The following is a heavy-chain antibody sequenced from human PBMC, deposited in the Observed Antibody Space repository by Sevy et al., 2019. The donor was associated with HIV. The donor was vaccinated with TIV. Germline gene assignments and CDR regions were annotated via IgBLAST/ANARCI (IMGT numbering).Heavy chain of an antibody. CDR2: FDPEDGET. V-gene: IGHV1-24*01. D-gene: IGHD3-22*01. CDR1: GKTLSELS. Sequence: ASVKVSCTVSGKTLSELSMHWVRQAPGKGLVWMGSFDPEDGETIYAQNFQGRVTMTEDTFTDTAYMELSSLRSEDTAVYYCATTREYYSDNSGYFDYWGQGTLVTVSS. J-gene: IGHJ4*02. CDR3: ATTREYYSDNSGYFDY.